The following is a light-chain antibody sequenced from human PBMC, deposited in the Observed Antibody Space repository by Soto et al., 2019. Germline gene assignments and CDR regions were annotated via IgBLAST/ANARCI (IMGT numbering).Light chain of an antibody. CDR3: QQYYRPWT. Sequence: DIVMTQSPDSLAVSLGERATINCKSSQSVLYSSNNKNYLAWYQQKPGQPPKLLIYWASTRESGVPDRFSGSASGTEFTLTISSLQAEDVAVYYCQQYYRPWTFGQGTKVEIK. V-gene: IGKV4-1*01. CDR1: QSVLYSSNNKNY. CDR2: WAS. J-gene: IGKJ1*01.